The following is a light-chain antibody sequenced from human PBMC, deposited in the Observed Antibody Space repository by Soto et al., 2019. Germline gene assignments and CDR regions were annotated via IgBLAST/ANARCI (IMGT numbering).Light chain of an antibody. CDR2: GAS. CDR1: QSVSSSY. J-gene: IGKJ4*01. V-gene: IGKV3-20*01. CDR3: QQYGSSPFT. Sequence: EIVLTQSPGTLSLSPGERATLSCRASQSVSSSYLAWYQQKPGQAPRLRIYGASSRATGIPDRFSGSGSGTDFTLTISRLEPEDFAVYYCQQYGSSPFTFGGGTKVAIK.